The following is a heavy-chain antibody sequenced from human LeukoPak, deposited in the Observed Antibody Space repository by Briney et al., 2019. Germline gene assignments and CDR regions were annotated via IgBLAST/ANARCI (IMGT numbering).Heavy chain of an antibody. V-gene: IGHV4-34*01. J-gene: IGHJ4*02. CDR1: GGSFSGYY. D-gene: IGHD3-22*01. Sequence: PSETLSLTCAVYGGSFSGYYWSWIRQPPRKGLEWIGEINHSGSTNYNPSLKSRVTISVDTSKNQFSLKLSSVTAADTAVYYCARGGLTYYYDSSGYYLYDYWGQGTLVTVSS. CDR2: INHSGST. CDR3: ARGGLTYYYDSSGYYLYDY.